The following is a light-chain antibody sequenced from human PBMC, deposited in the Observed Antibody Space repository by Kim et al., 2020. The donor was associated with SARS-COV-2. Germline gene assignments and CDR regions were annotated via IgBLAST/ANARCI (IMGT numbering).Light chain of an antibody. CDR1: SLRSYY. CDR3: NSRDSSGHHWV. CDR2: GKN. V-gene: IGLV3-19*01. Sequence: SSELTQDPAVSVALGQTVRITCQGDSLRSYYASWYQQKPGQAPVLVIYGKNNRPSGIPDRFSGSSSGNTASLTITGAQAEDEADYYCNSRDSSGHHWVFGGGTQLTVL. J-gene: IGLJ3*02.